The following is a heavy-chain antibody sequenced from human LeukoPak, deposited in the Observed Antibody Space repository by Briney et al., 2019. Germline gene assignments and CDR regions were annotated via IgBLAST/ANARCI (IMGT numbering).Heavy chain of an antibody. J-gene: IGHJ4*02. Sequence: SETLSLTCAVYGGSFSGYYWSWIRQPPGKGLEWIGEINHSGSTNYNPSLKSRVTISVDTSKNQFSLKLSSVTAADTAVYYCARGRVTTVTVYYDYWGQGTLVTVSS. D-gene: IGHD4-17*01. CDR2: INHSGST. V-gene: IGHV4-34*01. CDR1: GGSFSGYY. CDR3: ARGRVTTVTVYYDY.